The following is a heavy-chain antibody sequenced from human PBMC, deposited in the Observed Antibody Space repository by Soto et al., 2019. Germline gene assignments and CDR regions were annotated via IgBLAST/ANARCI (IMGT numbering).Heavy chain of an antibody. D-gene: IGHD3-22*01. CDR1: GGTFSSYA. J-gene: IGHJ5*02. CDR2: IIPIFGTA. CDR3: ARGGDTYYYDRSGYLGYNWVDP. V-gene: IGHV1-69*13. Sequence: SVKFSCRASGGTFSSYAISWVRQAPGQGLEWMGGIIPIFGTANSAQKFQGRVTMTADESTRTAYMELSSLRSEGTAVYYCARGGDTYYYDRSGYLGYNWVDPCGRG.